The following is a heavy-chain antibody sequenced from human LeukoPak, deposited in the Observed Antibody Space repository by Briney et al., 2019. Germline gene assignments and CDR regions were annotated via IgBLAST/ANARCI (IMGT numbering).Heavy chain of an antibody. J-gene: IGHJ2*01. CDR2: ISSSGSTI. Sequence: GGSLRLSCAAAGLTFSSYEMDWVRQAPGKGLEWVSYISSSGSTIHYADSVKGRFTISRDNAKNSLYLQMNCLRAEDTAVYYCAIDYANIGFSLFDLWGRGALVTVSS. D-gene: IGHD3-16*01. CDR1: GLTFSSYE. V-gene: IGHV3-48*03. CDR3: AIDYANIGFSLFDL.